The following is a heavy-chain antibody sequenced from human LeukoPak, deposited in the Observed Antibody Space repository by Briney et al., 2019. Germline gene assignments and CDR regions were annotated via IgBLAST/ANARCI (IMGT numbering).Heavy chain of an antibody. CDR2: ISGSGGST. J-gene: IGHJ4*02. Sequence: PGGSLRLSCAASGFTFSSYAMSWVRQAQGKGLEWVSAISGSGGSTYYADSVKGRFTISRDNSKNTLHLQMNSLRAEDTAVYYCAKAFGGWYNYFDYWGQGTLVTVSS. CDR1: GFTFSSYA. CDR3: AKAFGGWYNYFDY. D-gene: IGHD6-19*01. V-gene: IGHV3-23*01.